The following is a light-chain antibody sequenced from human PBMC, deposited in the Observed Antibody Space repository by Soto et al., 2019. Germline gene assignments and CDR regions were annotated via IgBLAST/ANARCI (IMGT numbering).Light chain of an antibody. V-gene: IGLV2-11*01. J-gene: IGLJ1*01. CDR3: CSYAGGSYV. Sequence: QSVLTHPRSVSGSPGQSVAISCTGTNSDVGGYNYVSWYQEQPGKAPRVMIYDVNKRPSGVPDRFSGSKSGNTASLTISGLQAEDEADYYCCSYAGGSYVFGTGTKVTVL. CDR1: NSDVGGYNY. CDR2: DVN.